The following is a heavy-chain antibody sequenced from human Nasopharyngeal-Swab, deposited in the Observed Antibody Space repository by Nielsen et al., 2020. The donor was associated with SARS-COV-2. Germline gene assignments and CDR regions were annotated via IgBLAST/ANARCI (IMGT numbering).Heavy chain of an antibody. Sequence: ASVKVSCKASGYIFTSYDISWVRQGRGQGLEWMGWIGAYNGNTNYAQKFQDRVTMTTDTSTSTVYMELRSLRYDDTAVYYCARHGVAEDYWGQGTLVTVSS. CDR1: GYIFTSYD. CDR2: IGAYNGNT. CDR3: ARHGVAEDY. D-gene: IGHD3-3*01. J-gene: IGHJ4*02. V-gene: IGHV1-18*01.